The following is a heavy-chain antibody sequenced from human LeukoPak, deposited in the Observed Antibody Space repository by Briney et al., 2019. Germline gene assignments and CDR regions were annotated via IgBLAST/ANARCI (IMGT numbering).Heavy chain of an antibody. CDR1: GFTFSSYG. CDR3: AKAFGYYYMDV. V-gene: IGHV3-23*01. J-gene: IGHJ6*03. Sequence: GGTLRLSCAASGFTFSSYGMSWVRRAPGKGLEWVSAISGSGGSTYYADSVKGRFTISRDNSKNTLYLQMNSLRAEDTALYYCAKAFGYYYMDVWGKGTTVTISS. CDR2: ISGSGGST. D-gene: IGHD3-16*01.